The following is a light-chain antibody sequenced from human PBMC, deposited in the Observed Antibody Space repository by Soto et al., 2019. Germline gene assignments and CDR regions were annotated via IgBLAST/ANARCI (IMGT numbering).Light chain of an antibody. CDR1: SSNIGGNS. CDR2: DDN. CDR3: GSWDSSLSDYV. J-gene: IGLJ1*01. V-gene: IGLV1-51*01. Sequence: QSVLTQPPSVSAAPGQKVTISCSGSSSNIGGNSVSWYQQLPGTAPKLLIYDDNKRPSGIPDRFSGSKSGTSATLGITGFQTGDEADHYCGSWDSSLSDYVLGNGTKVT.